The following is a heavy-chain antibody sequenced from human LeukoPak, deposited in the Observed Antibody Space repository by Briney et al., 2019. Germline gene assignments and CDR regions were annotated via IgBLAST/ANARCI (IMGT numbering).Heavy chain of an antibody. Sequence: SETLSLTCAVYGGSFSGYYWSWIRQPPGKGLGWIGEINHSGSTNYNPSLKSRVTISVDTSKNQFSLKLSSVTAADTAVYYCARGVGGSYSYYYYYYYMDVWGKGTTVTVSS. CDR2: INHSGST. D-gene: IGHD1-26*01. CDR3: ARGVGGSYSYYYYYYYMDV. V-gene: IGHV4-34*01. J-gene: IGHJ6*03. CDR1: GGSFSGYY.